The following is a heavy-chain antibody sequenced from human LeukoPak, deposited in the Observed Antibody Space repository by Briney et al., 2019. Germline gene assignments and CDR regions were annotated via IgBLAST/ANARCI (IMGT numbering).Heavy chain of an antibody. CDR3: ATDAYYDSSGYLGLDY. V-gene: IGHV1-24*01. J-gene: IGHJ4*02. D-gene: IGHD3-22*01. CDR1: GYTLTELS. CDR2: FDPEDGET. Sequence: ASVKVSCKVSGYTLTELSMHWVRQAPGNGLEWMGGFDPEDGETIYAQKFQGRVTMTEDTSTDTAYMELSSLRSEDTPVYYCATDAYYDSSGYLGLDYWGQGTLVTVSS.